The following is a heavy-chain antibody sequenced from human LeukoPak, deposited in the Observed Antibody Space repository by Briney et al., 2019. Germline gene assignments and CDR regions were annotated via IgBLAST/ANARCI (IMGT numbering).Heavy chain of an antibody. D-gene: IGHD5/OR15-5a*01. Sequence: GGSLRLSCAASEFTFSNNWVSWVRQAPGKGPEWVASIKEDGSIKYYMDAVKGRFTISRDNAKNSLYLQMSSLRAEDTAVCYCASFGILVSWGAFDIWGQGTMVTVSS. V-gene: IGHV3-7*01. CDR1: EFTFSNNW. J-gene: IGHJ3*02. CDR3: ASFGILVSWGAFDI. CDR2: IKEDGSIK.